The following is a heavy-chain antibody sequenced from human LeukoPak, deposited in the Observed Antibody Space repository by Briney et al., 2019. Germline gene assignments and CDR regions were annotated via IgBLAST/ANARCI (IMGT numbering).Heavy chain of an antibody. J-gene: IGHJ5*02. Sequence: GASVTVSFMASGYTFTDYYMHWVRQAPGQGLEGMGWINPNSGGTNYAQKFQARVTMTRDTSISTAYMELSRLRSDDTAVYYCARDSEFGELNGWFDPWGQGTLVTVSS. V-gene: IGHV1-2*02. CDR3: ARDSEFGELNGWFDP. D-gene: IGHD3-10*01. CDR2: INPNSGGT. CDR1: GYTFTDYY.